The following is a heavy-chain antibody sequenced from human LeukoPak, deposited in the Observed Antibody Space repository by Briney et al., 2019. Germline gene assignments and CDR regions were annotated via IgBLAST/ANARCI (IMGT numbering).Heavy chain of an antibody. CDR2: SYDGSNR. Sequence: HPGRSLRLSCAASGFTFSNYGMHWVRQAPGKGLEWVAVSYDGSNRYYADSVKGRFTISRDNSKNTLYLQMNSLRAEDTAVYYCAKPIMTTVTTLGLYFDYWGQGALVTVSS. CDR3: AKPIMTTVTTLGLYFDY. V-gene: IGHV3-30*18. D-gene: IGHD4-17*01. CDR1: GFTFSNYG. J-gene: IGHJ4*02.